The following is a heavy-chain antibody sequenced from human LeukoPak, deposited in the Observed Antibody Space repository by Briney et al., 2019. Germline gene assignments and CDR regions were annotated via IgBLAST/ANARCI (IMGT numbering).Heavy chain of an antibody. CDR2: IKQDGSEK. CDR1: GFTFTTYW. J-gene: IGHJ4*02. D-gene: IGHD1-26*01. Sequence: GGSLRLSCTTSGFTFTTYWMSWVRQAPGKGLEWVANIKQDGSEKHYVDSVRGRFTISRDNSNNMLYLQMNNLRAEDTAVYYCAKGYSGSYLADFDYWGQGTLVTVSS. CDR3: AKGYSGSYLADFDY. V-gene: IGHV3-7*03.